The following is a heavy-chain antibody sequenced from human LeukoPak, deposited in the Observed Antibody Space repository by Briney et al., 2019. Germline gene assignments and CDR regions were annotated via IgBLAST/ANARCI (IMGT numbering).Heavy chain of an antibody. Sequence: SETLSLTCAVSGVSINNTHWWSWVRQPPGKGLEWIGEIYHSGSTNYNPSLKSRVTISLDKSKNQFSLKLTSVTAADTAVYFCARHYYYDSSDYHPPYYFDYWGQGTLVTVSS. CDR2: IYHSGST. CDR3: ARHYYYDSSDYHPPYYFDY. V-gene: IGHV4-4*02. CDR1: GVSINNTHW. D-gene: IGHD3-22*01. J-gene: IGHJ4*02.